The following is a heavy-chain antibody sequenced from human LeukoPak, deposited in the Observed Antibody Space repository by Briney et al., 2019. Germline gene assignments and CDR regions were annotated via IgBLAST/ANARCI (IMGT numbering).Heavy chain of an antibody. J-gene: IGHJ6*02. CDR2: IRSKAYGGTT. Sequence: PGRSLRLSCTASGFTFGDYDMSWVRQAPGKGLEWVGFIRSKAYGGTTEYAASVKGRFTISRDDSKSIAYLQMNSLKTEDTAVYYCTRVVDYYDSSGYYYPYYYYYGMDVWGQGTTVTVSS. V-gene: IGHV3-49*04. CDR3: TRVVDYYDSSGYYYPYYYYYGMDV. D-gene: IGHD3-22*01. CDR1: GFTFGDYD.